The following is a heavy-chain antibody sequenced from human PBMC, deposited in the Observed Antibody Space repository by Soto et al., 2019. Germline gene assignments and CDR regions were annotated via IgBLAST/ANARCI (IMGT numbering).Heavy chain of an antibody. CDR2: INPSGGST. D-gene: IGHD3-22*01. CDR1: GYTFTSYY. J-gene: IGHJ6*02. CDR3: ARERSSGPLLDYYYGMDV. V-gene: IGHV1-46*01. Sequence: GASVKVSCKASGYTFTSYYMHWVRQAPGQGLEWMGIINPSGGSTSYAQKFKGRVTMTRDTSTSTVYMELSSLRSKDTAVYYCARERSSGPLLDYYYGMDVWGQGTTVTVSS.